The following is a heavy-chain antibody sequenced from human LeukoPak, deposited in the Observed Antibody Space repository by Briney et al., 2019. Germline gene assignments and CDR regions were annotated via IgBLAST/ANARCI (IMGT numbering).Heavy chain of an antibody. V-gene: IGHV3-21*01. Sequence: KAGGSLRLSCAASGFTFSSYSMNWVRQAPGKGLEWVSSISSSSSYIYYADSVKGRFTISRDNAKNSLYLQMNSLRAEDTAVYYCARDSGDYYDSGTSPRFDYWGQATLVTVSS. D-gene: IGHD3-22*01. CDR3: ARDSGDYYDSGTSPRFDY. J-gene: IGHJ4*02. CDR2: ISSSSSYI. CDR1: GFTFSSYS.